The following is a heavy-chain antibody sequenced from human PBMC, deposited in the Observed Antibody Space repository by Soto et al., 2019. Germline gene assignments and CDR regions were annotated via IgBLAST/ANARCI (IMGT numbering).Heavy chain of an antibody. J-gene: IGHJ4*02. CDR1: GYTFTSYG. D-gene: IGHD1-7*01. CDR3: ARGSRMFNWNYGGPFGY. CDR2: ISAYNGNT. Sequence: GASVKVSCKASGYTFTSYGISWVRQAPGQGLEWMGWISAYNGNTNYAQKLQGRVTMTTDTSTSTAYMELRSLRSDDTAVCYCARGSRMFNWNYGGPFGYWGQGTLVTVSS. V-gene: IGHV1-18*04.